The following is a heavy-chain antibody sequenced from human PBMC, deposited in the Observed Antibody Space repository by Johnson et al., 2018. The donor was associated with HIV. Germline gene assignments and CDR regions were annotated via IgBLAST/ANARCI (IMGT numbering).Heavy chain of an antibody. CDR3: ARDGGYNLWSGWPPGAFDF. J-gene: IGHJ3*01. CDR1: GFTFSNFG. Sequence: QVQLVESGGGVVQPGRSLRLSCAASGFTFSNFGMHWVRQAPGKGLEWVAVISYDGSNKYYADSVKGRFTISRDNVKNSLYLQMNSLRAEDTAVYCARDGGYNLWSGWPPGAFDFWGQGTMVTVSS. CDR2: ISYDGSNK. D-gene: IGHD3-3*01. V-gene: IGHV3-33*05.